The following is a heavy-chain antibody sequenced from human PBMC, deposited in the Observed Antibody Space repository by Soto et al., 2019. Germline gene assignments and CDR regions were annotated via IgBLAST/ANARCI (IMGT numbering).Heavy chain of an antibody. D-gene: IGHD6-19*01. CDR2: ISYDGSNK. J-gene: IGHJ4*02. V-gene: IGHV3-30-3*01. Sequence: RLSCAASGFTFSSYAMHWVRQAPGKGLEWVAVISYDGSNKYYADSVKGRFTISRDNSKNTLYLQMNSLRAEDTAVYYCARGRGIAVAAYWGQGTLVTVSS. CDR3: ARGRGIAVAAY. CDR1: GFTFSSYA.